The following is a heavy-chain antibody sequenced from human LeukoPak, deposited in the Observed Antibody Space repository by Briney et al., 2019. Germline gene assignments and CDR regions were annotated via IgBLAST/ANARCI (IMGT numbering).Heavy chain of an antibody. J-gene: IGHJ4*02. CDR2: IYYSGST. CDR3: ARDGVAGGDY. Sequence: PSETLSLTCTVSGGSISSSSYYWGWIRQPPGKGLEWIGSIYYSGSTYYNPSLKSRVTISVDTSKNQFSLKLSSVTAADTAVYYCARDGVAGGDYWGQGTLVTVSS. CDR1: GGSISSSSYY. V-gene: IGHV4-39*02. D-gene: IGHD6-19*01.